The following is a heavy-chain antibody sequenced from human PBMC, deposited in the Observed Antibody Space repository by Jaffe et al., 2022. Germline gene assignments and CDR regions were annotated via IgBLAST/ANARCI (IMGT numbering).Heavy chain of an antibody. CDR1: GYTFTSYY. J-gene: IGHJ5*02. D-gene: IGHD3-10*01. V-gene: IGHV1-46*03. CDR2: INPSGGST. Sequence: QVQLVQSGAEVKKPGASVKVSCKASGYTFTSYYMHWVRQAPGQGLEWMGIINPSGGSTSYAQKFQGRVTMTRDTSTSTVYMELSSLRSEDTAVYYCARGQNTKKSGSWWFDPWGQGTLVTVSS. CDR3: ARGQNTKKSGSWWFDP.